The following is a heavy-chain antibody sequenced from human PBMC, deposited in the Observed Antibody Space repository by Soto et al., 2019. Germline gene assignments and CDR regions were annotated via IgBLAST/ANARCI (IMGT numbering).Heavy chain of an antibody. V-gene: IGHV3-33*01. J-gene: IGHJ4*02. D-gene: IGHD3-9*01. Sequence: QAQLVESGGGVVQPGRSLRLSCAASGFTFSSYAMHWVRQAPGTGLEWVAVFWFDGSSKYYADSVKGRFTISRDNSKNTLYLQMNSLRDEDTGVYYCARDSPFDPEDYWGQGTLVTVSS. CDR3: ARDSPFDPEDY. CDR2: FWFDGSSK. CDR1: GFTFSSYA.